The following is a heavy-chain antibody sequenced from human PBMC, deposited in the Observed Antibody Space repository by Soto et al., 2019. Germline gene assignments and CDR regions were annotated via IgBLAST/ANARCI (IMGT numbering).Heavy chain of an antibody. CDR3: AREKRANGYFDY. CDR2: IKQDGSEK. V-gene: IGHV3-7*01. CDR1: GFIFSSYW. J-gene: IGHJ4*02. Sequence: EVQLVESGGGLVPPGGSLRLYCAAAGFIFSSYWMSWVRQAPGKGLEWVANIKQDGSEKYYVDSVNGRFTISRDNSKNSLYLQMHSLRVEDTAVYYCAREKRANGYFDYWGQGTLVAVSP.